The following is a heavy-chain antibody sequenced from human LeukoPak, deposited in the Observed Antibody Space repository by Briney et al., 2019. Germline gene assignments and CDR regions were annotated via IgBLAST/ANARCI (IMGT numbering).Heavy chain of an antibody. CDR3: ARDRGYEDY. D-gene: IGHD5-12*01. V-gene: IGHV4-4*02. J-gene: IGHJ4*02. CDR1: GDSISSSNW. Sequence: PSGTLSLTCAVSGDSISSSNWWSWVRQPPGKGLEWIGYISYSGSTNYNPSLKSRVTMSLDTSKNQFSLRLSSVTAADTAVYYCARDRGYEDYWGQGTLVTVSS. CDR2: ISYSGST.